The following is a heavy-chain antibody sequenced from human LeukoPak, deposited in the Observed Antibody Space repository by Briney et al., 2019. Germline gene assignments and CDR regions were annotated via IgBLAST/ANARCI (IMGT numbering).Heavy chain of an antibody. J-gene: IGHJ4*02. CDR1: GFSFTDYY. V-gene: IGHV3-11*01. Sequence: GGSLRLSCAASGFSFTDYYMSWIRQAPGKGLEWVSYISSSGSFIYYADSVKGRFTVSRDNAKNSLYLQMNSLRAEDTAVYYSARRLRFLEWFLDYWGQGTLVTVSS. CDR2: ISSSGSFI. CDR3: ARRLRFLEWFLDY. D-gene: IGHD3-3*01.